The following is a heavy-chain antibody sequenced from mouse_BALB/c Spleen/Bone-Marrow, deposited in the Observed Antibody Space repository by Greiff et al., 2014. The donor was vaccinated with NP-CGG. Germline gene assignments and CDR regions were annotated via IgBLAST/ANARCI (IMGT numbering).Heavy chain of an antibody. D-gene: IGHD2-10*02. Sequence: EVHLVESGGGLVKPGGSLKLPCAASGFTFSDYYIYWLRQTPGKRLEWVATISDGGNYSYYPDSVKGRFTISRDNAKNNLYLQMSSLKSEDTAMYYCARSRMRYGAMDYWGQGTSVTVFS. CDR1: GFTFSDYY. CDR2: ISDGGNYS. V-gene: IGHV5-4*02. J-gene: IGHJ4*01. CDR3: ARSRMRYGAMDY.